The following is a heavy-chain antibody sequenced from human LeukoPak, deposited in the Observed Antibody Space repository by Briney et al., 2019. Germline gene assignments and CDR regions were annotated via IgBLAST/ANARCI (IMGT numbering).Heavy chain of an antibody. V-gene: IGHV3-23*01. D-gene: IGHD2-2*01. CDR1: GFTFSSYA. Sequence: GGSLRLSCAASGFTFSSYAMSWVRQAPGKGLEWVSAISGSGGSTYYADSVKGRFTISRDNSKNTLYLQMNSLRAEDTAVYYCAKDAGVDIVVAPAHGMDVWGQGTTVTVSS. J-gene: IGHJ6*02. CDR3: AKDAGVDIVVAPAHGMDV. CDR2: ISGSGGST.